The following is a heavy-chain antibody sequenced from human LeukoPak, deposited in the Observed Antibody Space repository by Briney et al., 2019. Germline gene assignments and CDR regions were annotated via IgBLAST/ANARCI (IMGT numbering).Heavy chain of an antibody. CDR1: GFTFSTYT. J-gene: IGHJ5*02. D-gene: IGHD3-22*01. CDR2: ISGNNKYI. CDR3: ARDPEHYDSSAYDGFRTGNGWFDP. V-gene: IGHV3-21*01. Sequence: PGGSLRLSCAASGFTFSTYTMNWVRQAPGKGLEWVSSISGNNKYIYYADSVKGRFTISRDNANNPLYLQMNSLRDEDTAVYYCARDPEHYDSSAYDGFRTGNGWFDPWGQGTLVAVSS.